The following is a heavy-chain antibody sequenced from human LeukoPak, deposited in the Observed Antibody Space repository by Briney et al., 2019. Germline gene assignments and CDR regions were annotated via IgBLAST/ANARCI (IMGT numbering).Heavy chain of an antibody. CDR3: AKHTSPYYVDY. CDR2: MHYDGSDG. J-gene: IGHJ4*01. V-gene: IGHV3-30*02. D-gene: IGHD2-2*01. CDR1: GFTFTNFG. Sequence: TGGSLRLSCATSGFTFTNFGMHWVRQAPGKGLEWVAFMHYDGSDGRADFYADSVKGRFTISRDNSRNTLYLQMNSLRAEDTAVYFCAKHTSPYYVDYWGHGTLVTVSS.